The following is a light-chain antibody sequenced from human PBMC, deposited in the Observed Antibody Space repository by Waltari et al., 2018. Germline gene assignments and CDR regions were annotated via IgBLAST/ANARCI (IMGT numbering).Light chain of an antibody. CDR1: ALPNQF. CDR3: ESADNSGAYV. J-gene: IGLJ1*01. Sequence: SYELTQPPSVSVSPGQTATITCSGDALPNQFAYWFQQKPGQAPVLIIYKDSRRPSGIPERFSGSNSGTTVTLTITGVQAEDEADYYCESADNSGAYVFGGGTKVSVL. V-gene: IGLV3-25*03. CDR2: KDS.